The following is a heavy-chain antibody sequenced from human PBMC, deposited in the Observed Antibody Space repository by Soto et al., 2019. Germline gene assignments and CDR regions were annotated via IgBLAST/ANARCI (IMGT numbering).Heavy chain of an antibody. J-gene: IGHJ4*02. CDR1: GFSFGHYV. CDR3: AKGGDSWSGYYPH. CDR2: ISATAVSS. D-gene: IGHD3-3*01. Sequence: PGGSLRLSCAASGFSFGHYVMSLVRQSPGKGLEWVSGISATAVSSYSADSVKGRFTISRDNSQNMLYLQMNSLTVEDTAVYYCAKGGDSWSGYYPHWGQGILVTVSS. V-gene: IGHV3-23*01.